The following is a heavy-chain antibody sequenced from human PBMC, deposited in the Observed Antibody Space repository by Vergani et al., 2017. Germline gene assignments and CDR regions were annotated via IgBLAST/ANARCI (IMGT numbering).Heavy chain of an antibody. V-gene: IGHV4-4*03. CDR3: ARVRGSWYGLCYYYYGMDV. J-gene: IGHJ6*02. CDR1: GGSISSSNW. CDR2: IYHSGSI. D-gene: IGHD6-13*01. Sequence: QVQLQESGPGLVKPPGTLSLTCAVSGGSISSSNWWSWVRQPPGKGLEWTGEIYHSGSINYNPSLKSRVTISVDKSKNQFSLKLSSVTAADTAVYYCARVRGSWYGLCYYYYGMDVWGQGTTVTVSS.